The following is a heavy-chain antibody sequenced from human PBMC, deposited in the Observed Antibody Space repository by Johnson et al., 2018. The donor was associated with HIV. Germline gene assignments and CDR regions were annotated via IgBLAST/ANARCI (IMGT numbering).Heavy chain of an antibody. CDR2: IYSGGST. Sequence: VQLVESGGGLVQPGGSLRLSCAASGFTFSSYWMSWVRQAPEKGLEWVSVIYSGGSTYYADSVKGRFTISRDNSKNTLYLQMNSLRAEDTAGYYCARRDCFDYGNAFDIWGQGTMVPVSS. CDR1: GFTFSSYW. CDR3: ARRDCFDYGNAFDI. J-gene: IGHJ3*02. V-gene: IGHV3-66*01. D-gene: IGHD5-12*01.